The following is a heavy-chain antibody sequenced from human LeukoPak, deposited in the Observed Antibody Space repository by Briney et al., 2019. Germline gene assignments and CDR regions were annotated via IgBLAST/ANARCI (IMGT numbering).Heavy chain of an antibody. V-gene: IGHV7-4-1*02. Sequence: GASVKVSCKASGYTFTSYAMNWVRQAPGQGLEWMGWINTNTGNPTYAQGFTGRFVFSLDTSVSTAYLQISSLKAEDTAVYYCARALFYYDDSGYYGSDYYYMDIWGKGTTVTVSS. CDR1: GYTFTSYA. D-gene: IGHD3-22*01. CDR2: INTNTGNP. J-gene: IGHJ6*03. CDR3: ARALFYYDDSGYYGSDYYYMDI.